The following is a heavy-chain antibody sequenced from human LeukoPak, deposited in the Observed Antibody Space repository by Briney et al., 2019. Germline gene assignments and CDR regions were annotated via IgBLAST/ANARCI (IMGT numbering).Heavy chain of an antibody. CDR1: GFTFSNYA. D-gene: IGHD3-10*01. CDR3: AKDIGAHQFDS. V-gene: IGHV3-23*01. CDR2: ISGIGDRT. Sequence: GGSLRLSCAASGFTFSNYAMSWVRQAPGKGLEWVSAISGIGDRTYHADSVKGRFTISRDNFKNTLYLQMNSLRAEDTAVYYCAKDIGAHQFDSWGQGTLVIVSS. J-gene: IGHJ4*02.